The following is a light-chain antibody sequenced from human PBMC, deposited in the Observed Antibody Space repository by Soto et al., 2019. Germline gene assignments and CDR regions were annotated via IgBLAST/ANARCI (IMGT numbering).Light chain of an antibody. CDR3: QQRSKWPRYS. V-gene: IGKV3-11*01. CDR1: QSVSSY. Sequence: EIVLTQSPGTLSLSPGERATLSCRASQSVSSYLAWYQHKPGQAPKLLIYDAFNRATGIPARFSGSGSGTDFNLTISSLEPEDFAVYFCQQRSKWPRYSFGQGTKLEIK. CDR2: DAF. J-gene: IGKJ2*03.